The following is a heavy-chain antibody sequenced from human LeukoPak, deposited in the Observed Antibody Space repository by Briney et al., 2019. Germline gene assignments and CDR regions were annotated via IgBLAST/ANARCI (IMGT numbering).Heavy chain of an antibody. Sequence: GGSLRLSCAVSGITLSSYAMSWVRQAPGKGLEWVSAISGSGGSTYYADSVKGRFTISRDNSKNTLYLQMNSLRAEDTAVYYCAKVAQVNYYDSSGYYYYFDYWGQGTLVTVSS. CDR3: AKVAQVNYYDSSGYYYYFDY. J-gene: IGHJ4*02. CDR1: GITLSSYA. V-gene: IGHV3-23*01. CDR2: ISGSGGST. D-gene: IGHD3-22*01.